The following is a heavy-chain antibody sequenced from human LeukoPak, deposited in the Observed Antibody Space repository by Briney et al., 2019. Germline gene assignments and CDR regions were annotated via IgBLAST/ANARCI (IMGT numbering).Heavy chain of an antibody. J-gene: IGHJ5*02. CDR2: IYTSGST. CDR3: ASTPRVAGTAYWFDP. CDR1: GGSISSYY. Sequence: SETLSLTCTVSGGSISSYYWSWIRQPAGKGLEWIGRIYTSGSTNYNPSLKSRVTMSVDTSKNQFSLKLSSVTAADTAVYYCASTPRVAGTAYWFDPWGRGTLVTVSS. V-gene: IGHV4-4*07. D-gene: IGHD2-15*01.